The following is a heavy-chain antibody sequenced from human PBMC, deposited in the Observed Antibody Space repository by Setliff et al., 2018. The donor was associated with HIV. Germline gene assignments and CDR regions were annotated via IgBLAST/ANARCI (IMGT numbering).Heavy chain of an antibody. CDR3: ARGSPEAFQDSGWYN. Sequence: LSLTCTVSGGSISSGNYYWNWIRQPAGKGLEWIGRIYISGSTNYNPSLESRVTISVDKSKNQFSLKLSSVTAADTAVYYCARGSPEAFQDSGWYNWGQGTLVTVSS. V-gene: IGHV4-61*02. CDR2: IYISGST. D-gene: IGHD6-19*01. CDR1: GGSISSGNYY. J-gene: IGHJ4*02.